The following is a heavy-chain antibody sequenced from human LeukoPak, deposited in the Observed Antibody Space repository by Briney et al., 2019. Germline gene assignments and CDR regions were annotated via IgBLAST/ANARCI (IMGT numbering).Heavy chain of an antibody. Sequence: PSETPSLTCAVYGGSFSGYYWSWIRQPPGKGLEWIGEINHSGSTNYNPSLKSRVTISVDTSKNQFSLKLSSVTAADTAVYYCARGHRTSYYYDSSGYYGYWGQGTLVTVSS. V-gene: IGHV4-34*01. CDR3: ARGHRTSYYYDSSGYYGY. CDR1: GGSFSGYY. J-gene: IGHJ4*02. D-gene: IGHD3-22*01. CDR2: INHSGST.